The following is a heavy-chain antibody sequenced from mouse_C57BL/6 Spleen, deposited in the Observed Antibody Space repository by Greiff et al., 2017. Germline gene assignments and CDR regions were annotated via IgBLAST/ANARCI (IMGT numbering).Heavy chain of an antibody. CDR1: GYSFTSYC. Sequence: VQLQESGAELAKPGASVKLSCKASGYSFTSYCMHWVKQRPGKGLEWIGYINPSSGYTTYNQKFKDKATLTVDKSSSTAYMQLSRLTYEDSAVYDCAVCEYELGWVGDWGQGTLVTVYA. CDR3: AVCEYELGWVGD. CDR2: INPSSGYT. V-gene: IGHV1-7*01. D-gene: IGHD2-4*01. J-gene: IGHJ3*01.